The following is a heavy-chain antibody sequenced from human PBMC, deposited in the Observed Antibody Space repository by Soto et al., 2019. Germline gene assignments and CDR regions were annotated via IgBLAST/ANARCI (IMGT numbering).Heavy chain of an antibody. V-gene: IGHV3-30*18. Sequence: GGSLGLSCAASGFSFSNYGMHWVRQAPGKGLEWVAVISYDGSNKYYADSVKGRFTISRDNSKNTLSLQMNSLRAEDTAVYYCAKGTGYCSSTPCRDYYYYYGLDVWGQGTKVTVSS. CDR1: GFSFSNYG. J-gene: IGHJ6*02. CDR3: AKGTGYCSSTPCRDYYYYYGLDV. D-gene: IGHD2-2*01. CDR2: ISYDGSNK.